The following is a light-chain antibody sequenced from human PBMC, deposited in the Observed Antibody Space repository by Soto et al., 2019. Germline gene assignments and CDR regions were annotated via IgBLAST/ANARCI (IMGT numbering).Light chain of an antibody. CDR2: WAS. J-gene: IGKJ4*01. V-gene: IGKV4-1*01. Sequence: DIVMTQSPDSLAVSLGERATINCKSSQNVLNRANDKNYIAWYQQKPGQPPKLLIYWASTRESDVPDRFSGSGSATDFTLTISSLQAGDVAVYFCQRYFNTPLTFGGGTKVEIK. CDR1: QNVLNRANDKNY. CDR3: QRYFNTPLT.